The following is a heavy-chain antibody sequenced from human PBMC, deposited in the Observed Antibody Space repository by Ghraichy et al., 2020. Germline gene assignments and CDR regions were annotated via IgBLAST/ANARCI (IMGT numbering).Heavy chain of an antibody. J-gene: IGHJ4*02. D-gene: IGHD6-13*01. Sequence: SCAASGFTFSSYAMHWVRQAPGKGLEWVAVISYDGSNKYYADSVKGRFTISRDNSKNTLYLQMNSLRAEDTAVYYCARVAAAAGTDLNDDYWGQGTLVTVSS. V-gene: IGHV3-30*04. CDR1: GFTFSSYA. CDR2: ISYDGSNK. CDR3: ARVAAAAGTDLNDDY.